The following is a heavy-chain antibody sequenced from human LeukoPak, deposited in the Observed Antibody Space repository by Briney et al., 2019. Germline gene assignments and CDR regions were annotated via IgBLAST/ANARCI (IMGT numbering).Heavy chain of an antibody. CDR2: TYYRSKWYN. Sequence: SQTLSLTCAISGDSVSSNSATWNWIRQSPSRGLEWLGRTYYRSKWYNDYAVSVKSRITINPDTSKNQFSLQLNSVTPEDTAVYYCARVPPEAGTKVSHWFDPWGQGTLVTVSS. CDR3: ARVPPEAGTKVSHWFDP. CDR1: GDSVSSNSAT. J-gene: IGHJ5*02. D-gene: IGHD1-1*01. V-gene: IGHV6-1*01.